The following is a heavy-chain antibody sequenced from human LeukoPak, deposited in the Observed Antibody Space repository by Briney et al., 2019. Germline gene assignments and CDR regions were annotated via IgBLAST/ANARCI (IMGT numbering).Heavy chain of an antibody. J-gene: IGHJ4*02. V-gene: IGHV3-23*01. Sequence: GGSLRLSCAASGFTFSSYAMSWVPKAPGKGLEWVSGISGSGTSTYYADSVKGRFTISRDNSKNTMSLQMNSLRAEDTALYYCARGKGIAVSSFDSWGQGTLVTVSS. CDR3: ARGKGIAVSSFDS. CDR1: GFTFSSYA. D-gene: IGHD6-19*01. CDR2: ISGSGTST.